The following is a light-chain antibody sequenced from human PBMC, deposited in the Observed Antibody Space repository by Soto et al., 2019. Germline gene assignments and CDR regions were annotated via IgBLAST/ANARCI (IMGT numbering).Light chain of an antibody. CDR1: SSDVGGFNY. Sequence: QSALTQPASVSGSPGRSITISCTGTSSDVGGFNYVSWYQQHPGKAPKLIIYEVSNRPSGVSNRFSGSKSGNTASLTISGLQADDESHYYCSSFADSSARDYVFGGGTKLTVL. V-gene: IGLV2-14*01. CDR2: EVS. CDR3: SSFADSSARDYV. J-gene: IGLJ1*01.